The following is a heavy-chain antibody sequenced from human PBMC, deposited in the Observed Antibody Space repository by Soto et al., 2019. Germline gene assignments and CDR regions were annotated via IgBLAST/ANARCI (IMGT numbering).Heavy chain of an antibody. J-gene: IGHJ6*03. V-gene: IGHV4-39*01. D-gene: IGHD3-3*01. CDR2: IYYSGST. CDR1: GGYISSSSYY. Sequence: SETLSLTCTVSGGYISSSSYYWGWIRQPPGKGLEWIGSIYYSGSTYYNPSLKSRVTISVDTSKNQFSLKLSSVTAADTAVYYCARLGPSQFYDFWSGYYSPSYYYYYMDVWGKGTTVTVSS. CDR3: ARLGPSQFYDFWSGYYSPSYYYYYMDV.